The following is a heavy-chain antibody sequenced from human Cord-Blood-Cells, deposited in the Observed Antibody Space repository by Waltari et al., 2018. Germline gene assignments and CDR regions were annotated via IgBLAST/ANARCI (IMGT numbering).Heavy chain of an antibody. CDR3: VREGATGGFDY. CDR1: GFSFISYA. J-gene: IGHJ4*02. V-gene: IGHV3-30-3*01. CDR2: ISYDGSNK. D-gene: IGHD1-26*01. Sequence: QVQLVESGGGVVQPGRSLRLSCEASGFSFISYAMPWVRQAPGKGLEGVAVISYDGSNKYYADSVKVRFTISRDNSKNTLYLQMNSLRAEDTAVYYCVREGATGGFDYWGQGTLVTVSS.